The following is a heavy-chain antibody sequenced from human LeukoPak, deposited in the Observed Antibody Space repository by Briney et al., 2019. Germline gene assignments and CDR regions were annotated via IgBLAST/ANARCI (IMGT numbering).Heavy chain of an antibody. CDR1: GFTFSSYS. J-gene: IGHJ4*02. CDR3: ARDRSTGDLDY. V-gene: IGHV3-21*01. Sequence: GGSLRLSCAASGFTFSSYSMNWVRQAPGKGLEWVSSISSSSSYIYYADSVKGRFTISRDNAKNSPYLQMNSLRAEDTAVYYCARDRSTGDLDYWGQGTLVTVSS. D-gene: IGHD7-27*01. CDR2: ISSSSSYI.